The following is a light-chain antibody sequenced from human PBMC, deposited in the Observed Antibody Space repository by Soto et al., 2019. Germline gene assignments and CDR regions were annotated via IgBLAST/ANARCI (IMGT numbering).Light chain of an antibody. CDR1: SSDVGNYNY. CDR3: SSYTSRSTDV. V-gene: IGLV2-14*01. J-gene: IGLJ1*01. Sequence: QSALTQPASVSGSPGQSITISCTGTSSDVGNYNYVSWYQQHPGKAPKLMIYEVSNRPSGVSNRFSGSKSGNTASLTISGLQAEDEADYYCSSYTSRSTDVFGTGTKLTVL. CDR2: EVS.